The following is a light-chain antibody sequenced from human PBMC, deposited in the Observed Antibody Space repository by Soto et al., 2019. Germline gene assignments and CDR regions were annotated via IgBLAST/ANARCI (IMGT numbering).Light chain of an antibody. CDR3: QQRSNWPPIT. CDR1: QSVSRNY. Sequence: EIVLTQSPCTLSLSPGKGATLCCRASQSVSRNYLAWYQQKPRQAPRLXLYTASRRATGIPDRFSGSGSATDFTLTISSLEPEDFAVYYCQQRSNWPPITFGQGTRLEIK. CDR2: TAS. J-gene: IGKJ5*01. V-gene: IGKV3D-20*02.